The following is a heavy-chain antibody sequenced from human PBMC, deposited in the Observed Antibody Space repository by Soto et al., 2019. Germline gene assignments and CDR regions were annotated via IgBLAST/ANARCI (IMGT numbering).Heavy chain of an antibody. Sequence: SETLSLTCAVYGGSFSGHIWSWIRQAPGRGLEWIGGIDHSGSSNQNPSLKTRVTISVDTSKNQFSLRLRSVSAADTAVYYCARGFTLIGTTEGVAPRQKYFHSRCQGPRGTVSS. CDR2: IDHSGSS. CDR1: GGSFSGHI. CDR3: ARGFTLIGTTEGVAPRQKYFHS. J-gene: IGHJ4*02. V-gene: IGHV4-34*01. D-gene: IGHD1-1*01.